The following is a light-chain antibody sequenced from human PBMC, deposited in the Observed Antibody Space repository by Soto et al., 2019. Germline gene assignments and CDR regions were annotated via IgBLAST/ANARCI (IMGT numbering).Light chain of an antibody. CDR1: SSDVGGYNY. CDR2: DVS. V-gene: IGLV2-14*01. J-gene: IGLJ1*01. Sequence: QSALTQPASVSGSPGQSITISCTGSSSDVGGYNYVSWYQQHPGKAPKVMIYDVSNRPSGVSNRFSGSKSSNTASLTISGLQAEDEADYYCSSYTITSTRAFGTGTKVTVL. CDR3: SSYTITSTRA.